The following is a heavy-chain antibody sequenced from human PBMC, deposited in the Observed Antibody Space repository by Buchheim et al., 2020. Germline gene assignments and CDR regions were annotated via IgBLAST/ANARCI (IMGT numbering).Heavy chain of an antibody. Sequence: EVQLLESGGGLVQPGGSLRLSCAASGFTFSSYAMSWVRQAPGKGLEWVSAISGSGGSTYYADSVKGRFTIPRDNSKTTLYLQMNSLRAEDTAVYYCAKGGRYYYDSSGYQDAFDIWGQGT. CDR1: GFTFSSYA. CDR3: AKGGRYYYDSSGYQDAFDI. J-gene: IGHJ3*02. D-gene: IGHD3-22*01. CDR2: ISGSGGST. V-gene: IGHV3-23*01.